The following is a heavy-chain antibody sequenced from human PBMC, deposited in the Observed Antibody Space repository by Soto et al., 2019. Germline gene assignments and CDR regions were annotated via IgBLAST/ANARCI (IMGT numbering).Heavy chain of an antibody. D-gene: IGHD4-17*01. Sequence: GGSLRLSCAVSGFTFSGYSMHWVRQAPGRGLEWVAVMWNDGSNKYYADSLKGRFTISGDNSKNTVYLQMSSLRVDDTAFYYCVSDFGDYKFDYWGQGALVTVSS. J-gene: IGHJ4*02. CDR1: GFTFSGYS. V-gene: IGHV3-33*01. CDR2: MWNDGSNK. CDR3: VSDFGDYKFDY.